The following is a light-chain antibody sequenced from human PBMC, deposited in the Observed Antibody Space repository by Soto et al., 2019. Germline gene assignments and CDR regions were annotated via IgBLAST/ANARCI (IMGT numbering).Light chain of an antibody. V-gene: IGKV3-11*01. CDR1: QSVSSY. CDR3: QQRINWPPT. J-gene: IGKJ1*01. Sequence: LTQFPATLSLSPGERATLSCRASQSVSSYLAWYQQKPGQAPRLLISNASNRATGIPVRFSGSGSGTDFTLTISSLEPEDFAIYYCQQRINWPPTFVQGTKVDIK. CDR2: NAS.